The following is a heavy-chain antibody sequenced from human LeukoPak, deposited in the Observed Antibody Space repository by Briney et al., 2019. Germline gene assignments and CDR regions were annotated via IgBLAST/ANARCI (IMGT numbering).Heavy chain of an antibody. Sequence: PGGSLRLSCAASGFTFSSYSMNWVRQAPGKGLEWVSSISSSSYIYYADSVKGRFTISRDNAKNSLYLQMNSLRAEDTAVYYCARWGNYYDSSGYYSFFDYWGQGTLVTVSS. CDR3: ARWGNYYDSSGYYSFFDY. CDR2: ISSSSYI. CDR1: GFTFSSYS. V-gene: IGHV3-21*01. J-gene: IGHJ4*02. D-gene: IGHD3-22*01.